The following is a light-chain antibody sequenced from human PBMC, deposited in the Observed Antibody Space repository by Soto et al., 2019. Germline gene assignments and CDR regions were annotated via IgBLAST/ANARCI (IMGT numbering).Light chain of an antibody. CDR2: SNT. CDR3: AAWDDSLKGVV. V-gene: IGLV1-44*01. J-gene: IGLJ2*01. Sequence: QSVLTQPPSASGTPGQRVAISCSGSNSNVGSNTVSWYQQLPGTAPKLLLYSNTQRPSGVPGRFSGSESGTSASLAISGLQSEDEADYYCAAWDDSLKGVVFGGGTTLTVL. CDR1: NSNVGSNT.